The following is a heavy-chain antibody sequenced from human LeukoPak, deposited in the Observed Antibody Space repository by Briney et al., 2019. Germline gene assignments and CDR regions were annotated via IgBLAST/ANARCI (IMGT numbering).Heavy chain of an antibody. J-gene: IGHJ4*02. CDR3: ARDGSSWEFDY. D-gene: IGHD6-13*01. Sequence: SETLSLTCTVSGGSMSSYYWSWIRQPPGKGLEWIGYIYYSGSTNYNPSLKSRVTISVDTSKNQFSLKLSSVTAADTAVYYCARDGSSWEFDYWGQGTLVTVSS. CDR2: IYYSGST. CDR1: GGSMSSYY. V-gene: IGHV4-59*12.